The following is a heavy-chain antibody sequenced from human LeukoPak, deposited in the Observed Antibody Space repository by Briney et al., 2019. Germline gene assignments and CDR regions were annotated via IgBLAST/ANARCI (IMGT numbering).Heavy chain of an antibody. Sequence: SQTLSLTCTVSGGSISSGGYSWSWIRQHPGKGLEWIGYIYYSGSTYYNPSLKSGVTISVDTSKNQFSLKLSSVTAADTAVYYCARCTRYSSSGYYYYGMDVWGQGTTVTVSS. CDR2: IYYSGST. V-gene: IGHV4-31*03. D-gene: IGHD5-18*01. CDR1: GGSISSGGYS. CDR3: ARCTRYSSSGYYYYGMDV. J-gene: IGHJ6*02.